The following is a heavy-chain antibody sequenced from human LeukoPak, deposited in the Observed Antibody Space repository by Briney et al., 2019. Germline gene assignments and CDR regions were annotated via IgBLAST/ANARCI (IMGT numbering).Heavy chain of an antibody. CDR3: ARERGRSSSGTQSHYFDY. Sequence: SATLSLTCAVYGGSFSGYYWSWIRQAPGKGLEWIGEINHSGSTNYNPSLKSRVTIPVDTSKNQFSLKLSSVTAADTAVYYCARERGRSSSGTQSHYFDYWGQGTLVTVSS. D-gene: IGHD6-6*01. V-gene: IGHV4-34*01. J-gene: IGHJ4*02. CDR2: INHSGST. CDR1: GGSFSGYY.